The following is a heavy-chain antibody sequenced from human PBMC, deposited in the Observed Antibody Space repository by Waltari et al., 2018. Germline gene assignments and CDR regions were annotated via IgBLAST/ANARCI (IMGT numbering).Heavy chain of an antibody. CDR2: IWYCGSNK. V-gene: IGHV3-33*01. CDR3: AILPTVSSTFDY. J-gene: IGHJ4*02. D-gene: IGHD4-17*01. CDR1: AFTSRSYG. Sequence: QVQLVESGGGVVQPGRSLRLPCAAPAFTSRSYGMPWVRQAPGKGLEWVAVIWYCGSNKYYADSVKGRFTISRDNSKNTLYLQMNSLRAEDTAVYYCAILPTVSSTFDYWGQGTLVTVSS.